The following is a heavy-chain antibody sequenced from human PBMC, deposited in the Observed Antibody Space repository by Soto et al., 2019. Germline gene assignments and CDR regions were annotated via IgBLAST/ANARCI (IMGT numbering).Heavy chain of an antibody. J-gene: IGHJ5*02. CDR1: GYSFTSYW. Sequence: GESLKISCKGSGYSFTSYWIGWVRQMPGKGLEWMGIIYPGDSDTRYSPSFQGQVTISAHKSISTAYLQWSSLKASDTAMYYCARMWGAAAGTTRSSWFDPWGQGTLVTVSS. CDR2: IYPGDSDT. D-gene: IGHD6-13*01. V-gene: IGHV5-51*01. CDR3: ARMWGAAAGTTRSSWFDP.